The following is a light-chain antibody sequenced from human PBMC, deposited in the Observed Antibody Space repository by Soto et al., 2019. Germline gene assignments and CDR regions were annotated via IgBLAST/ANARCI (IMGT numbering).Light chain of an antibody. Sequence: DIQITQSPSSLSASVGDRVTITCRASQSISSYLNWYQQKPGKAPKLLIYEASSLQSGVPSRFSGSGSGTDFTLTISSLQPEDFATYYCQQSDTTPWTFGQGTKVDI. CDR1: QSISSY. J-gene: IGKJ1*01. CDR2: EAS. CDR3: QQSDTTPWT. V-gene: IGKV1-39*01.